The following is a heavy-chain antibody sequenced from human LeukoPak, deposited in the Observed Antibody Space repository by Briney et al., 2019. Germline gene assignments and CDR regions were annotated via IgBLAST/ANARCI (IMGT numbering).Heavy chain of an antibody. CDR1: DDSFSSHY. D-gene: IGHD6-19*01. V-gene: IGHV4-59*11. J-gene: IGHJ1*01. CDR2: ISYIGTT. Sequence: SETLSLTCAVSDDSFSSHYWTWIRQPPGKGLEWIGYISYIGTTNYNPSLKSRVTLSIDTSKNQFSLKLRSVTAADTAVYYCAGSQAVLEYFQHWGQGTLVTVSS. CDR3: AGSQAVLEYFQH.